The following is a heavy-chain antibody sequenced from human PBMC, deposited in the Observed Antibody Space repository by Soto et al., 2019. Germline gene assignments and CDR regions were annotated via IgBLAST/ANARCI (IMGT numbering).Heavy chain of an antibody. CDR3: AREAVDRRGHTLTGFDI. CDR1: GFTFSGYS. CDR2: IEGSSTYI. V-gene: IGHV3-21*01. Sequence: EVQLVESGGGLVKPGGSLRLTCAASGFTFSGYSMNWVRQAPGKGLEWVSSIEGSSTYIYYADSMKGRFTISRDNAKNSLFLQMNSLRAEDTAVYYCAREAVDRRGHTLTGFDIWGQGTMVTVSS. J-gene: IGHJ3*02. D-gene: IGHD3-9*01.